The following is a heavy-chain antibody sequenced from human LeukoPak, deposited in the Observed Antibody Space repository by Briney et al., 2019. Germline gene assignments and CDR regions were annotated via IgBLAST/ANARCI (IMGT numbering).Heavy chain of an antibody. CDR2: IYSSGTT. Sequence: SETLSLTCTVSGGSISSNSHYWGWIRQPPGKGLEWIGSIYSSGTTYYNPSLRSRLTISADTSKNHISLRMSSVTAADTAVYYCARHPSMTTALFDYWGQGTLVTVSS. CDR1: GGSISSNSHY. V-gene: IGHV4-39*01. J-gene: IGHJ4*02. CDR3: ARHPSMTTALFDY. D-gene: IGHD4-17*01.